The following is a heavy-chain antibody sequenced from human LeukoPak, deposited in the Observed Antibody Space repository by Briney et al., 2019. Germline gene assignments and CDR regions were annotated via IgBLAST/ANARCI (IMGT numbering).Heavy chain of an antibody. V-gene: IGHV3-7*01. D-gene: IGHD6-6*01. CDR2: INQDGSEK. CDR1: GFTFSSYW. J-gene: IGHJ4*02. Sequence: GGALRLSCAASGFTFSSYWMSWVRQAPGKRLEWVANINQDGSEKYYVDSVKGRFIISRDNARNSLFLQMNILTAEDTAIYYCVREGAYSTSSPAGYWGQGTLVSVSS. CDR3: VREGAYSTSSPAGY.